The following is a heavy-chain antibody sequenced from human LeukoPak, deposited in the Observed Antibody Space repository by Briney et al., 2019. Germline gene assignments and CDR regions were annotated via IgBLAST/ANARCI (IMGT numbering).Heavy chain of an antibody. J-gene: IGHJ3*02. CDR1: GYTFTGYY. CDR2: INPNSGNT. CDR3: AREDCSGGSCYSLSLTPVFHVFDI. D-gene: IGHD2-15*01. Sequence: ASVKVSCKASGYTFTGYYMHWVRQAPGQGLEWMGWINPNSGNTNYAPKLQGRVTMTTDTSTSTAYMELRSLRSDDTAVYYCAREDCSGGSCYSLSLTPVFHVFDIWGQGTMVTVSS. V-gene: IGHV1-18*04.